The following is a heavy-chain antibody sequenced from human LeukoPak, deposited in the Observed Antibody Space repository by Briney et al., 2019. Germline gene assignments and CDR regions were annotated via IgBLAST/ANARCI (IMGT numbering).Heavy chain of an antibody. CDR2: ISGSGGII. Sequence: PGGSLRLSCAASGFTFSSFGMSWVRQAQGKGLEWVSTISGSGGIIDYADSVKGRFTFSRDNSRNMVYLQMNSLRAEDTAVYYCAKDLPDYGDYIEGYWGQGTLVTVSS. D-gene: IGHD4-17*01. CDR1: GFTFSSFG. CDR3: AKDLPDYGDYIEGY. V-gene: IGHV3-23*01. J-gene: IGHJ4*02.